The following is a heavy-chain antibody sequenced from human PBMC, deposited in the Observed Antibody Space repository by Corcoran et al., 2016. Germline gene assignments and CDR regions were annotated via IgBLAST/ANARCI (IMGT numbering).Heavy chain of an antibody. V-gene: IGHV1-2*02. D-gene: IGHD3-3*01. Sequence: QVQLVQSGAEVKKPGASVKVSCKASGYTFTGYYMHWVRQAPGQGLEWMGWINPNSGGTNYAQKFQGRVTMTRDTSISTAYMELSRLRSDDTAVYYCARELRWVRVLEWLGEPYYYGMDVWGQGTTVTVSS. CDR1: GYTFTGYY. J-gene: IGHJ6*02. CDR3: ARELRWVRVLEWLGEPYYYGMDV. CDR2: INPNSGGT.